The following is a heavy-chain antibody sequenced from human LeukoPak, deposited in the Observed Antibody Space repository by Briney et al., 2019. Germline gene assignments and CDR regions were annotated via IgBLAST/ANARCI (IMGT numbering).Heavy chain of an antibody. CDR1: GFTFSSYW. CDR2: IDEDGRTT. J-gene: IGHJ6*02. CDR3: AKPGYSSGWGSYYYYGMDV. Sequence: GGSLRLSCAASGFTFSSYWMYWVRQAPGKGLVWVSRIDEDGRTTYYVDSVKGRFTISRDNSKNTLYLQMNSLRAEDTAVYYCAKPGYSSGWGSYYYYGMDVWGQGTTVTVSS. D-gene: IGHD6-19*01. V-gene: IGHV3-74*01.